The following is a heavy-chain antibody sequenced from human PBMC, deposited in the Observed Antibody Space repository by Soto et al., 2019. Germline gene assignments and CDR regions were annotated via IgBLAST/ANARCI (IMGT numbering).Heavy chain of an antibody. CDR3: ARAGDYDSWSGYTSQYYYYAMDV. D-gene: IGHD3-3*01. CDR1: GDRVSSNGAA. V-gene: IGHV6-1*01. J-gene: IGHJ6*02. CDR2: TYYRSKWYN. Sequence: QTLSLTCAISGDRVSSNGAAWNLIRQSPSRGLEWLGRTYYRSKWYNDYAVSVKSRITINPDTSKNQFSLQLNSVTPEDTAVYYCARAGDYDSWSGYTSQYYYYAMDVWGQGTTVTVS.